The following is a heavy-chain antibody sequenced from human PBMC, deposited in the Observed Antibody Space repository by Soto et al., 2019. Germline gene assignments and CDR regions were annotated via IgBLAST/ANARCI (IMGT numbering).Heavy chain of an antibody. D-gene: IGHD5-18*01. V-gene: IGHV4-4*02. CDR2: IYHSGST. CDR3: ATRGYSYEAFDY. J-gene: IGHJ4*02. CDR1: GGSISSSNW. Sequence: TSETLSLTCAVSGGSISSSNWWSWVRQPPGKGLEWIGEIYHSGSTNYNPSLKSRVTISVDKSKNQFSLKLSSVTAADTAVYYCATRGYSYEAFDYWGQGTLVTVSS.